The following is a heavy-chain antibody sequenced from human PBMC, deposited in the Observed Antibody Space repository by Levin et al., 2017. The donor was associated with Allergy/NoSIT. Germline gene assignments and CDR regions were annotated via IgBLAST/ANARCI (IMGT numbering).Heavy chain of an antibody. D-gene: IGHD6-13*01. CDR2: IYYSGST. Sequence: SQTLSLTCTVSGGSISSYYWSWIRQPPGKGLEWIGYIYYSGSTNYNPSLKSRVTISVDTSKNQFSLKLSSVTAADTAVYYCARHVTAAGGGGVAFDIWGQGTMVTVSS. CDR1: GGSISSYY. CDR3: ARHVTAAGGGGVAFDI. J-gene: IGHJ3*02. V-gene: IGHV4-59*08.